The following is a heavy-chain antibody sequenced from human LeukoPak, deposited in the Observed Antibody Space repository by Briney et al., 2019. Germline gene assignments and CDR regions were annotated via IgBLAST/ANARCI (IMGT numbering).Heavy chain of an antibody. CDR2: ISSSSRST. CDR1: GFTFTDYY. CDR3: SGGYDSDYFFYYGMDV. Sequence: PGGSLRLSCAASGFTFTDYYMSWIRQAPGKGLEWVSYISSSSRSTTYADSVKGRFTISRGNAKNSLYLQMNSLRAEDTAVYYCSGGYDSDYFFYYGMDVWGQGTTVTVSS. J-gene: IGHJ6*02. D-gene: IGHD5-12*01. V-gene: IGHV3-11*06.